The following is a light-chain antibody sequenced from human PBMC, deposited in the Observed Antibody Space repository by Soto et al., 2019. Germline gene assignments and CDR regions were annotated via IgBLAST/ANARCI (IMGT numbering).Light chain of an antibody. CDR2: DVS. CDR1: SSDVGGYNY. J-gene: IGLJ1*01. V-gene: IGLV2-14*01. CDR3: SSYTSSSTFGV. Sequence: QSVLTQPASVSGSPGQSITISCTGTSSDVGGYNYVSWYQQHPGKAPKLMIYDVSNRPSGVSNRFSGSKSGNTASLTISGLQAEDEADYYCSSYTSSSTFGVFGNGTKVTVL.